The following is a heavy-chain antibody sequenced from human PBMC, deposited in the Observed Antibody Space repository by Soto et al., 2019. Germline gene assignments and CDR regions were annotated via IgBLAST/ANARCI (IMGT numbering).Heavy chain of an antibody. CDR2: IYYSGST. CDR3: ASDKKDSSGYTVAGDY. Sequence: SETLSLTCTVSGGSISSSSYYWGWIRQPPGKGLEWIGSIYYSGSTYYNPSLKSRVTISVDTSKNQFSLKLSSVTAADTAVYYCASDKKDSSGYTVAGDYWGQGTLVTVSS. D-gene: IGHD3-22*01. V-gene: IGHV4-39*01. J-gene: IGHJ4*02. CDR1: GGSISSSSYY.